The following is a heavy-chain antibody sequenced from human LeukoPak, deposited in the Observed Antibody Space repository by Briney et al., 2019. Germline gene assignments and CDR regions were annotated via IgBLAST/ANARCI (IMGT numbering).Heavy chain of an antibody. V-gene: IGHV3-21*01. Sequence: PGGSLRLSCAASGFIFRSYSMNWVPQAPGKGLEWVSSISSSGNYIYYADSVKGRFTVSRDNAKNSLYLQMNSLRAEDTAVYYCAKSIAATLDWFDPWGQGTLVTVSP. CDR3: AKSIAATLDWFDP. CDR1: GFIFRSYS. CDR2: ISSSGNYI. J-gene: IGHJ5*02. D-gene: IGHD6-6*01.